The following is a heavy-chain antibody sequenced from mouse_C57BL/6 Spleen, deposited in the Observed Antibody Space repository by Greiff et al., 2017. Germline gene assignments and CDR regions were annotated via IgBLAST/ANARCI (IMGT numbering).Heavy chain of an antibody. D-gene: IGHD4-1*01. J-gene: IGHJ3*01. CDR1: GFSLTSYA. V-gene: IGHV2-9-1*01. CDR3: ARNGLGAWFAY. Sequence: QVQLKESGPGLVAPSQCLSISCTVSGFSLTSYAISWVRQPPGQGLEWLGVIWTGVGTNYNSALKSRLSISKDNSKSQVFLKMNSLQTDDTARYYCARNGLGAWFAYWGQGTLVTVSA. CDR2: IWTGVGT.